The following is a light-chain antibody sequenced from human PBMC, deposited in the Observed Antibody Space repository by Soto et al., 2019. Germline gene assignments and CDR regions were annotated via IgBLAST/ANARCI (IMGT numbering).Light chain of an antibody. J-gene: IGKJ2*01. CDR2: ATS. CDR1: QSVSTHY. V-gene: IGKV3-20*01. Sequence: EMVLTQSPCALSLSPGERATISCRASQSVSTHYLAWYQQRPGQAPRLLMYATSTRATGIPDRFSGSGSGTDFTLTITRLEPEDFAVYYCQSYGSSPLTFGQGTKLEI. CDR3: QSYGSSPLT.